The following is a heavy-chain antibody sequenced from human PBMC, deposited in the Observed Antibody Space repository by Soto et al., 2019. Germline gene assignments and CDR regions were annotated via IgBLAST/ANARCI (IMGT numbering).Heavy chain of an antibody. D-gene: IGHD2-2*01. CDR1: GFTFSSCW. V-gene: IGHV3-74*01. CDR2: INSDGSTT. CDR3: ARDTSYSTDY. J-gene: IGHJ4*02. Sequence: PGGSLRLSCATSGFTFSSCWMHWVRQAPGKGLVWVSYINSDGSTTTYADSVKGRFTISRDNAKNTVYLQMNSLRVDDTAVYYCARDTSYSTDYWGQGTLVTVSS.